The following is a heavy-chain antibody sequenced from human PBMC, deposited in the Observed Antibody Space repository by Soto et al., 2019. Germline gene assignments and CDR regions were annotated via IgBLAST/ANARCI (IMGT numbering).Heavy chain of an antibody. J-gene: IGHJ4*02. V-gene: IGHV4-39*01. D-gene: IGHD6-13*01. CDR3: ARLQAAVPHY. CDR2: IFYDGYT. CDR1: GDSISGSPYF. Sequence: QVQLQESGPGLVMPSETLSLTCTVSGDSISGSPYFWGWIGQPPGKRLEWIGSIFYDGYTLYTPALKSRVTVSVDTSKNQFPLKLTSVAAADTAIYFCARLQAAVPHYWGQGILVTVSS.